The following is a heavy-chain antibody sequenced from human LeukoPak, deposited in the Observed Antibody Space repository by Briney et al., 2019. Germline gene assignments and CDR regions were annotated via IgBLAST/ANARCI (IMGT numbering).Heavy chain of an antibody. D-gene: IGHD6-19*01. V-gene: IGHV3-23*01. Sequence: GWSLRLSCAASGFTFSSYAMSWVRQAPGKGLEWVSAISGSGGSTYYADSVKGRFTVSRDNSKNTLYLQMNSLRAEDTAVYYCAKDRARSIAVASYYFDYWGQGTLVTVSS. CDR2: ISGSGGST. J-gene: IGHJ4*02. CDR3: AKDRARSIAVASYYFDY. CDR1: GFTFSSYA.